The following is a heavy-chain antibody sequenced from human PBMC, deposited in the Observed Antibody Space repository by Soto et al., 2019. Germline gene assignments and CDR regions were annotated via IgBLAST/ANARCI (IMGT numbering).Heavy chain of an antibody. CDR1: GYSISSGYY. J-gene: IGHJ4*02. D-gene: IGHD3-22*01. CDR3: ARLLDGSRGYCYFDY. CDR2: IFHSGTT. Sequence: SETLSLTCAVSGYSISSGYYWGWIRRPPGKGLEWLGSIFHSGTTYDNPSLKSRVTISVDMSKNQFSLKLTSVTAADTAVYYCARLLDGSRGYCYFDYWGRGTLVTVSS. V-gene: IGHV4-38-2*01.